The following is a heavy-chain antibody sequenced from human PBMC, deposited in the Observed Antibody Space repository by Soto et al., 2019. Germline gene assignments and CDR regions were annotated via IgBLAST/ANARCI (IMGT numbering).Heavy chain of an antibody. D-gene: IGHD2-21*02. CDR1: GYTFISYG. CDR2: ISAYNGDT. V-gene: IGHV1-18*04. Sequence: QVQLVQSGAEVKKPGASVKVTCKASGYTFISYGISWVRQAPGQGLEWMGWISAYNGDTYYAPKFQGRVTMTTDTSTRTAHMELRSLRSDDTAVYYCARDFVVVTATYGMDVWGQGTTVTVSS. CDR3: ARDFVVVTATYGMDV. J-gene: IGHJ6*02.